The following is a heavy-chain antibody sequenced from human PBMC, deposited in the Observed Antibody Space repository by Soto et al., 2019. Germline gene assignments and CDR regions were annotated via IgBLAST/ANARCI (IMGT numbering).Heavy chain of an antibody. D-gene: IGHD2-2*01. V-gene: IGHV1-69*13. Sequence: SVKVSCKASGGTFSSYAISWVRQAPGQGLEWMGGIIPIFGTANYAQKFQGRVTITADESTSTAYMELSSLRSEDTAVYYCARSGDIVVVPAATSLGFDPWGQGTLVTSPQ. CDR2: IIPIFGTA. CDR3: ARSGDIVVVPAATSLGFDP. CDR1: GGTFSSYA. J-gene: IGHJ5*02.